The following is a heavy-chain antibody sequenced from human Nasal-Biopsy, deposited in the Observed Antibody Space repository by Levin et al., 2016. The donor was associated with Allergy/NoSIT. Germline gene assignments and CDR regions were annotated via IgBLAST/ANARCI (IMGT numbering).Heavy chain of an antibody. CDR1: GGFRNSGAFY. CDR2: IHKNGKT. V-gene: IGHV4-31*02. J-gene: IGHJ4*02. CDR3: ARSTDSNGYSSYYFDH. D-gene: IGHD3-22*01. Sequence: SETLSLTCFVSGGFRNSGAFYWNWIRQYPGQGLEWIGHIHKNGKTQYNPSLRSRVTMSVDTSKNLFSLRLSPVAAADTAVYWCARSTDSNGYSSYYFDHWGQGTLVTVSS.